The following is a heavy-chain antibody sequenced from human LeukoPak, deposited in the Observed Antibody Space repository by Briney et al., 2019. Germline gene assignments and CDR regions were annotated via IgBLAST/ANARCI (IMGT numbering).Heavy chain of an antibody. J-gene: IGHJ6*02. Sequence: GRSLRLSCAASGFTFSNYGMHRVRQAPGKGLEWVAVISYDESDKYYADSVKGRFTISRDNSKNTLYLQMNSLRPEDTAVYYCAKGVVAATNAAYYGMDVWGQGTTVTASS. CDR1: GFTFSNYG. CDR2: ISYDESDK. CDR3: AKGVVAATNAAYYGMDV. D-gene: IGHD2-15*01. V-gene: IGHV3-30*18.